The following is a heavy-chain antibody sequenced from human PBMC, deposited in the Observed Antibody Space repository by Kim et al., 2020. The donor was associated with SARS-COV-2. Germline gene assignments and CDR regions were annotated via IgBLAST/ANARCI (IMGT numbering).Heavy chain of an antibody. Sequence: GNTNYAQKLQGRVTMTTDTSTSTAYMELRSLRSDDTAVYYCASRVVGEEYWGQGTLVTVSS. CDR2: GNT. J-gene: IGHJ4*02. V-gene: IGHV1-18*01. D-gene: IGHD3-16*01. CDR3: ASRVVGEEY.